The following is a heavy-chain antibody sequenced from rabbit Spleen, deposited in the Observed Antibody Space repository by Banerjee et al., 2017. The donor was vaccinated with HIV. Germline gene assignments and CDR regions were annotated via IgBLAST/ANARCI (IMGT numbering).Heavy chain of an antibody. CDR1: GFSLSNAY. J-gene: IGHJ4*01. D-gene: IGHD2-1*01. V-gene: IGHV1S40*01. CDR2: IDVDDSDT. CDR3: ARGSDVIALNL. Sequence: QSLEESGGGLVKPGSSLTLTCTASGFSLSNAYMCWVRQAPGKGLEWIGCIDVDDSDTYYASWAIGRFTITRSTSLNTVTLQLTSLTAADTATHFCARGSDVIALNLWGPGTLVTVS.